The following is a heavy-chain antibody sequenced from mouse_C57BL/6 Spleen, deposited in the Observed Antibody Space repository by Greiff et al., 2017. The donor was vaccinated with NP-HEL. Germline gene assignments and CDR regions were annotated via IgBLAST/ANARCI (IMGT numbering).Heavy chain of an antibody. CDR2: IYRGSGCT. CDR1: GYTFTSYW. CDR3: ARGWLLHGYYAMDY. D-gene: IGHD2-3*01. Sequence: QVQLQQSGAEFVKPGASVKMSCTASGYTFTSYWITWVRQTPGQGLEWIGDIYRGSGCTYYTEKFKSKSTLTVDTTSSTAYMQLSSLTSEDSAVYYCARGWLLHGYYAMDYWGQGTSVTVSS. J-gene: IGHJ4*01. V-gene: IGHV1-55*01.